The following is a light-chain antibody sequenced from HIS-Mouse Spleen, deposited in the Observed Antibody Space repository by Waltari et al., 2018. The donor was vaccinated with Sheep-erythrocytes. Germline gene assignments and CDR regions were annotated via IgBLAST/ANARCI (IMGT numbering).Light chain of an antibody. CDR1: KLGDKY. Sequence: SYELTQPPSVSVSPGQTASITCSGDKLGDKYACWYQQKPGQSPVLVIYQDSKRPSGIPDRFSGSTSGNTATLTISGTQAMDEADYYCQAWDSSTAWVFGGGTKLTVL. CDR3: QAWDSSTAWV. V-gene: IGLV3-1*01. J-gene: IGLJ3*02. CDR2: QDS.